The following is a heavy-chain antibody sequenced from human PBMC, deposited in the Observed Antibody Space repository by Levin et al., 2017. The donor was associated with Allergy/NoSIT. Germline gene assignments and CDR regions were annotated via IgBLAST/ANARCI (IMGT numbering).Heavy chain of an antibody. CDR2: IFYRGST. Sequence: SCTVSGGSISSNGYYWGWIRQPPGKGLEWFGSIFYRGSTYYNPSLKSRVTMSVDTSKNQFSLKLTSVTAADTAVYYCARVRGDYGWGRSFDPWGQGTLVTVSS. V-gene: IGHV4-39*07. CDR3: ARVRGDYGWGRSFDP. D-gene: IGHD3-16*01. J-gene: IGHJ5*02. CDR1: GGSISSNGYY.